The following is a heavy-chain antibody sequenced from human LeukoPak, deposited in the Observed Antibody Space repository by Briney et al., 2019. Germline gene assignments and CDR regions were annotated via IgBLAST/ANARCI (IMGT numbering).Heavy chain of an antibody. CDR2: IYHSGST. J-gene: IGHJ4*02. D-gene: IGHD4-17*01. CDR1: GGSISSGWW. CDR3: ARNGYYSADY. V-gene: IGHV4-4*02. Sequence: SGILSLTCAVSGGSISSGWWWSWVRQPPGKGLEWIGEIYHSGSTNYNPSLKSRVTISVDKSKNQFSLMLTSVTAADTAVYYCARNGYYSADYWGQGTLVTVSS.